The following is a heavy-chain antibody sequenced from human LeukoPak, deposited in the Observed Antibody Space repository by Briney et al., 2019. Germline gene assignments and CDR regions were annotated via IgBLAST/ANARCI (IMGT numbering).Heavy chain of an antibody. D-gene: IGHD2-2*01. V-gene: IGHV4-39*01. CDR3: ARHFYGSSCYQPFDY. Sequence: PSETLSLTCAISGGSISSSGYSWGWIRQPPGKGLEWIGTLYYSGSTYYNPSLESRVTISVDTPKTQFSLRLSSMTAADTAVYYCARHFYGSSCYQPFDYWGQGTLVTVSS. CDR1: GGSISSSGYS. CDR2: LYYSGST. J-gene: IGHJ4*02.